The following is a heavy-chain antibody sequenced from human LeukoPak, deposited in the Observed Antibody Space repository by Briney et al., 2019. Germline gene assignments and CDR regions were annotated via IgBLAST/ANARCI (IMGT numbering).Heavy chain of an antibody. J-gene: IGHJ1*01. V-gene: IGHV1-24*01. CDR3: ARDSSDFRSLIPH. Sequence: ASVKVSCKVSGYTLTESSMHWVRQAPGKGLERMGGFDPKEGETIYAQKFQGRVTMTEDTSTDTAYMELSSLRSEDTAVYYCARDSSDFRSLIPHWGQGTLVTVSS. CDR1: GYTLTESS. CDR2: FDPKEGET. D-gene: IGHD3-3*01.